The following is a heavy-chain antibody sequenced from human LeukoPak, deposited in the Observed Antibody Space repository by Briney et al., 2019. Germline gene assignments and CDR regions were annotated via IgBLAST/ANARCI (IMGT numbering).Heavy chain of an antibody. CDR3: TRAYCGGDCYFQH. D-gene: IGHD2-21*02. V-gene: IGHV3-49*04. CDR2: IRRKAYGGTT. J-gene: IGHJ1*01. Sequence: GGSLRLSCTASGFTFCDYAMSWVRQAPGKGLEWGVFIRRKAYGGTTEYAASVKGRLTISRDDSKSIAYLQMNSLNTEDTAVYYCTRAYCGGDCYFQHWGQGTLVTVSS. CDR1: GFTFCDYA.